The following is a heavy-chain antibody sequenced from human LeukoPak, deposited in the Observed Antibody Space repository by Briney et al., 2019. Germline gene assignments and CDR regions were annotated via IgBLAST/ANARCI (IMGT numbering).Heavy chain of an antibody. CDR1: GGSISSYY. CDR2: IYYSGST. CDR3: AGHGTVTTLDY. D-gene: IGHD4-17*01. J-gene: IGHJ4*02. V-gene: IGHV4-59*08. Sequence: SETLSLTCTVSGGSISSYYWSWIRQPPGKGLEWIGYIYYSGSTNYNPSLKSRVTISVDTFKNQFSLKLSSVTAADTAVYYCAGHGTVTTLDYWGQGTLVTVSS.